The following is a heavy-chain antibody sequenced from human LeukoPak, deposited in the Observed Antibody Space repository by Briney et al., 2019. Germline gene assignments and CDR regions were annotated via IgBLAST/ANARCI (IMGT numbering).Heavy chain of an antibody. V-gene: IGHV4-59*01. D-gene: IGHD2-15*01. CDR2: IYYSGST. Sequence: PSETLSLTCTVSGGSISRYYWSWIRQPPGKGLEWIGYIYYSGSTTYNPSLKSRVTISVDTSKNQFSLKLRSVTAADTAVYYRVRMGGGYVIDYWGQGTLVTVSS. CDR1: GGSISRYY. J-gene: IGHJ4*02. CDR3: VRMGGGYVIDY.